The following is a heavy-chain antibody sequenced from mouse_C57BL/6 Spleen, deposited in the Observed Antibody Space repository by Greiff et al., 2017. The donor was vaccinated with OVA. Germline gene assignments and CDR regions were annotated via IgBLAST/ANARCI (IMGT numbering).Heavy chain of an antibody. D-gene: IGHD2-1*01. V-gene: IGHV1-18*01. J-gene: IGHJ1*03. CDR1: GYTFTDYN. CDR3: ARSRGYYGNLYWYFDV. Sequence: EVQLQQSGPELVKPGASVKIPCKASGYTFTDYNMDWVKQSHGKSLEWIGDINPNNGGTIYNQKFKGKATLTVDKSSSTAYMELRSLTSEDTAVYYCARSRGYYGNLYWYFDVWGTGTTVTVSS. CDR2: INPNNGGT.